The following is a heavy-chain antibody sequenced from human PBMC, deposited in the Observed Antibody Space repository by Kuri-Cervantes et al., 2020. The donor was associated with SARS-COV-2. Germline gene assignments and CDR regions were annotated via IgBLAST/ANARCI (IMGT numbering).Heavy chain of an antibody. V-gene: IGHV3-30*18. D-gene: IGHD1-26*01. CDR1: GFSFSNYG. Sequence: GESLKISCATSGFSFSNYGMHWVRQAPGKGLEWVTFISYDGGNKHYADSVKGRFTISRDNSKNTLYLQMNSLRAEDTAVYYCAKDDVRHNNAWYYGVVGAPRRGGFFDYWGQGNLVTVSS. CDR2: ISYDGGNK. J-gene: IGHJ4*02. CDR3: AKDDVRHNNAWYYGVVGAPRRGGFFDY.